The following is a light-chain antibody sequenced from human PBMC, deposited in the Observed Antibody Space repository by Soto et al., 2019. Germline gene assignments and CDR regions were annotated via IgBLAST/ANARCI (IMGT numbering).Light chain of an antibody. CDR1: QSIGNN. V-gene: IGKV3-15*01. J-gene: IGKJ1*01. Sequence: VLTQSPATLSVSPGERSTLSCSASQSIGNNLAWYQQKPGQTPRLLIYGVSTRATGVPARFSGSGSETAFTLTISSLQSEDFAVYYCQQYDNWPPWTFGQGTKVDIK. CDR2: GVS. CDR3: QQYDNWPPWT.